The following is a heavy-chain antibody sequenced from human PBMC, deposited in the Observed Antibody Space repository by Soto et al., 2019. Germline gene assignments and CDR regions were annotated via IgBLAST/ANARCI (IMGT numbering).Heavy chain of an antibody. V-gene: IGHV1-24*01. D-gene: IGHD1-26*01. CDR2: FDPEDGET. J-gene: IGHJ3*02. Sequence: ASVKVSCKVSGYTLTELSMHWVRQAPGKGLEWMGGFDPEDGETIYAQKFQGRVTMTEDTSTDTAYMGLSSLRSEDTAVYYCATLLRVGARDAFDIWGQGTMVTVSS. CDR1: GYTLTELS. CDR3: ATLLRVGARDAFDI.